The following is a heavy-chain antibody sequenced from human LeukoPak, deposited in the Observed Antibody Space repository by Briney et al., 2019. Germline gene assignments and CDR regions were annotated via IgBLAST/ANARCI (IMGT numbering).Heavy chain of an antibody. J-gene: IGHJ4*02. Sequence: GASVKVSCKASGYTFTGYYMHWVRQAPGRGLEWMGWINPNSGGTNYAQKFQGRVTMTRDTSISTAYMELSRLRSDDTAVYYCAREVSMITGYWGQGTLVTVSS. V-gene: IGHV1-2*02. CDR2: INPNSGGT. D-gene: IGHD1-1*01. CDR3: AREVSMITGY. CDR1: GYTFTGYY.